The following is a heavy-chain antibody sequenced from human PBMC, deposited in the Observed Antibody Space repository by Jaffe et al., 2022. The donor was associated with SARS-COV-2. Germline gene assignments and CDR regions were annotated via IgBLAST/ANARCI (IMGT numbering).Heavy chain of an antibody. V-gene: IGHV3-15*01. CDR2: IKSKTDGGTT. J-gene: IGHJ4*02. Sequence: EVQLVESGGGLVKPGGSLRLSCAASGFTFSNAWMSWVRQAPGKGLEWVGRIKSKTDGGTTDYAAPVKGRFTISRDDSKNTLYLQMNSLKTEDTAVYYCTTDRNSDWLLNIEYWGQGTLVTVSS. CDR1: GFTFSNAW. D-gene: IGHD3-9*01. CDR3: TTDRNSDWLLNIEY.